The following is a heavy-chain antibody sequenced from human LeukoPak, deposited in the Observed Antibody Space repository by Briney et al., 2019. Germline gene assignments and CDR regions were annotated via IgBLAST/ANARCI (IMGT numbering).Heavy chain of an antibody. Sequence: MTSETLSLICTVSGGSISSSSYYWGWIRQPPGKGLEWIGSIYYSGSTYYNPSLKSRVTISVDTSKNQFSLKLSSVTAADTAVYYCARRPSGAAAGTGYFDYWGQGTLVSVSS. CDR2: IYYSGST. J-gene: IGHJ4*02. CDR3: ARRPSGAAAGTGYFDY. D-gene: IGHD6-13*01. CDR1: GGSISSSSYY. V-gene: IGHV4-39*01.